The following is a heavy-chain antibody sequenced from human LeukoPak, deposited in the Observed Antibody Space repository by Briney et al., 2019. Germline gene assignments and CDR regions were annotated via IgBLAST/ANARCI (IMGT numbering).Heavy chain of an antibody. D-gene: IGHD5-18*01. V-gene: IGHV1-46*01. CDR1: GYTFTSYH. CDR2: INLSGGST. Sequence: GASVKVSCKASGYTFTSYHMHWVRQAPGQGLEWMGFINLSGGSTTYAQRFQGRVTLTRDTSTSTAYMELSSLRSEDTAVYYCARAGYSYGYDSGNWFDPWGQGTLVTVSS. CDR3: ARAGYSYGYDSGNWFDP. J-gene: IGHJ5*02.